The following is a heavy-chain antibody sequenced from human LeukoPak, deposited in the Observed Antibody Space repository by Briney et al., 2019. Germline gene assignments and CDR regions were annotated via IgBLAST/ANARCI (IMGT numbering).Heavy chain of an antibody. CDR1: GGSFSGYY. D-gene: IGHD3-10*01. Sequence: NPSETLSLTCAVYGGSFSGYYWSWIRQPPGKGLEWIGEINHSGSTNYNPSLKSRVTISVDTSKNQFSLKLSSVTAADTAVYYCARGPGILWFGSRPAKAFDAFDIWGQGTMVTVSS. CDR3: ARGPGILWFGSRPAKAFDAFDI. CDR2: INHSGST. V-gene: IGHV4-34*01. J-gene: IGHJ3*02.